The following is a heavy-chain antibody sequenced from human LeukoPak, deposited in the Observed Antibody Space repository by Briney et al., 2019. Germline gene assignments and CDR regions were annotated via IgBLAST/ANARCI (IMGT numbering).Heavy chain of an antibody. Sequence: GESLKISCKASGYSFTTYWIGWVRQMPGKGLEWMGIIYPGDSDTRYSPSFQGQVTMSADKSINTAYLQWNSLRASDTAMYYCARRSGELDYWGQGTLVTVSS. D-gene: IGHD2-15*01. CDR3: ARRSGELDY. J-gene: IGHJ4*02. V-gene: IGHV5-51*01. CDR2: IYPGDSDT. CDR1: GYSFTTYW.